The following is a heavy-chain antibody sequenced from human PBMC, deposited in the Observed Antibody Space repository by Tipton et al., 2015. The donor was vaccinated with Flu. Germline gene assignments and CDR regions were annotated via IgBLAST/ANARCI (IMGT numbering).Heavy chain of an antibody. V-gene: IGHV3-23*04. J-gene: IGHJ4*02. D-gene: IGHD3-3*01. Sequence: QLVQSGGGLVQPGGSLRLSCAASGFTFSSYAMSWVRQAPGKGLEWVSAISGSGGSTYYADSVKGRFTISRDNSKNTLYLQMNSLRAEDTAVYYCAKDRVPYYDFWSGYYYFDYWGQGTLVTVSS. CDR3: AKDRVPYYDFWSGYYYFDY. CDR2: ISGSGGST. CDR1: GFTFSSYA.